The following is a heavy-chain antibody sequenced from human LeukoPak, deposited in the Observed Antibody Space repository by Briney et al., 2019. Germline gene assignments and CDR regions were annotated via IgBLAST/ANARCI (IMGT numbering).Heavy chain of an antibody. Sequence: SETLSLTCTVSGGSISSSSYYWGWIRQPPGKGLEWIGSIYYSGSTYYNPSLKSRVTISVDTSKNQFSLKLSSVTAADTAVYYCARQKAYDLLTAAGYYFDYWGQGTLVTVSS. D-gene: IGHD3-9*01. J-gene: IGHJ4*02. V-gene: IGHV4-39*01. CDR3: ARQKAYDLLTAAGYYFDY. CDR1: GGSISSSSYY. CDR2: IYYSGST.